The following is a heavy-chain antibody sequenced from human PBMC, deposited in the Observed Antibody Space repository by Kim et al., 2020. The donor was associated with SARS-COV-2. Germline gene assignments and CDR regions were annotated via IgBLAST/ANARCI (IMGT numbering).Heavy chain of an antibody. J-gene: IGHJ4*02. V-gene: IGHV3-30*01. CDR3: ARANSGSYWGYFDY. D-gene: IGHD1-26*01. Sequence: AYSVKGRFTISRDNSKNTLYLQMNSLRPEDTAVYYCARANSGSYWGYFDYWGQGTLVTVSS.